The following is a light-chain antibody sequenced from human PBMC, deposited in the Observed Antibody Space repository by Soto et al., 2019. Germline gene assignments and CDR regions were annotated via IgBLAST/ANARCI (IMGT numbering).Light chain of an antibody. CDR3: QQYINWPPTFT. CDR1: QSVSSN. CDR2: AAS. V-gene: IGKV3-15*01. Sequence: EIVMTQSPATLSVSPGERVTLSCRASQSVSSNLAWYQQKPGQAPRLLIYAASTRATGIPARFSGSGSGTELTLAISHRQSEDVAVYSCQQYINWPPTFTFGQGTKLEIK. J-gene: IGKJ2*01.